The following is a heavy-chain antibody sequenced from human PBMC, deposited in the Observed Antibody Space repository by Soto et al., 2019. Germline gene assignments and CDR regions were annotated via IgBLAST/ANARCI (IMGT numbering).Heavy chain of an antibody. CDR2: XXYXSXXXS. CDR1: GDSLSTNSAA. V-gene: IGHV6-1*01. J-gene: IGHJ5*02. CDR3: ARDPVNWLDP. Sequence: SQTLSLTCAISGDSLSTNSAAWNWIRQSPSRGXEWXGRXXYXSXXXSXXAVSVKSRISISPDTSKNQFSLQLNSVTPEDTAVYYCARDPVNWLDPWGQGTLVTVSS.